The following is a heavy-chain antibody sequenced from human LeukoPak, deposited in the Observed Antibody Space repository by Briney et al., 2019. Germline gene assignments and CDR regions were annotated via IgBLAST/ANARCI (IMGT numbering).Heavy chain of an antibody. D-gene: IGHD2-21*02. J-gene: IGHJ5*02. CDR1: GYTFTNYF. V-gene: IGHV1-46*01. CDR3: ARRDCVGDCYSNWFDP. CDR2: INPRGGST. Sequence: ASVTVSCKASGYTFTNYFMHWVRQAPGQGLEWMGIINPRGGSTGYAQKFQGRITMTTDMPTRTVYMELSSLESEDTAVYYCARRDCVGDCYSNWFDPWGQGTLVTVSS.